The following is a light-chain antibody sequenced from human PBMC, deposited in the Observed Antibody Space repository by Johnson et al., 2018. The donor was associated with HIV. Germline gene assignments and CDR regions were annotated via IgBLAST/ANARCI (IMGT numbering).Light chain of an antibody. Sequence: QSVLTQPPSLSAAPGQMVSISCSGNSSNIENYFVSWYQQLPGAAPRLLIYEDNKRPSGIPDRFSGSKSGASATLGITGLQTGDEADYYCGVWDASLSPHYVFGTGTTVIVL. CDR3: GVWDASLSPHYV. V-gene: IGLV1-51*02. J-gene: IGLJ1*01. CDR1: SSNIENYF. CDR2: EDN.